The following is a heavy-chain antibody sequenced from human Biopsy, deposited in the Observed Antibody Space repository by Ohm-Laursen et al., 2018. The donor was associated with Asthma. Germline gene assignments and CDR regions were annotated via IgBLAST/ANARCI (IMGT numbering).Heavy chain of an antibody. CDR3: ARASVAASSNWFDP. J-gene: IGHJ5*02. CDR2: IHYSGSN. V-gene: IGHV4-30-4*01. D-gene: IGHD6-19*01. CDR1: GASIKTDDHY. Sequence: PSQTLSLTCTVSGASIKTDDHYWSWLRQPPGKGLEWFGLIHYSGSNSYNPSLKGGVTISVDTSKNQFSLKLSSVTAADTAVYYCARASVAASSNWFDPWGQGTLVTVSS.